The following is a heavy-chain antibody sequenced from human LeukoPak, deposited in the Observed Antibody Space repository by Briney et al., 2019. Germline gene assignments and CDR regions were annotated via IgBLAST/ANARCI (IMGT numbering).Heavy chain of an antibody. CDR1: GFTFSSYG. J-gene: IGHJ4*02. Sequence: GGSLRLSCAASGFTFSSYGMHWVRQAPGKGLEWVAVISYDGSNKYYADSVKGRFTISRDNSKNTLYLQMNSLRAEDTAVYYCASLGTREVITTSFDYWGQGTLVTVSS. CDR2: ISYDGSNK. D-gene: IGHD3-22*01. V-gene: IGHV3-30*03. CDR3: ASLGTREVITTSFDY.